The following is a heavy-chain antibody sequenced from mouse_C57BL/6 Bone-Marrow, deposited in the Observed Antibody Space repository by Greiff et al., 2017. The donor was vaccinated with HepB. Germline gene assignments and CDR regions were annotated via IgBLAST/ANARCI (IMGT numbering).Heavy chain of an antibody. CDR1: GFTFSSYG. J-gene: IGHJ3*01. V-gene: IGHV5-6*01. CDR3: ARPGYVAWFAY. D-gene: IGHD3-1*01. CDR2: ISSGGSYT. Sequence: EVMLVESGGDLVKPGGSLKLSCAASGFTFSSYGMSWVRQTPDKRLEWVATISSGGSYTYYPDSVKGRFTISRDNANNTLYLQMSSLKSEDTAMYYCARPGYVAWFAYWGQGTLVTVSA.